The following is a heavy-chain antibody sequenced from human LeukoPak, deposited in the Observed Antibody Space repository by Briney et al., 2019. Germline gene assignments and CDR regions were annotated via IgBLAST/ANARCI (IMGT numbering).Heavy chain of an antibody. J-gene: IGHJ5*02. D-gene: IGHD3-3*01. CDR3: AKHLRRRFFSKTLGFDP. CDR2: INHSGST. Sequence: SETLSLTCAVYGGPFSGDYWSWIRQSPGKGLEWIGEINHSGSTNYNPSLKSRVTMSLDTSKNQFSLKLSSVTAADTAVYYCAKHLRRRFFSKTLGFDPWGQGTLVTVSS. CDR1: GGPFSGDY. V-gene: IGHV4-34*01.